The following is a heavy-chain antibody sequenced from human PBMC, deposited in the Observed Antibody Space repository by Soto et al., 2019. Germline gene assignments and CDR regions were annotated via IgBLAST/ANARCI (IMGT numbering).Heavy chain of an antibody. CDR1: GGTFSSYA. CDR2: IIPIFGTA. D-gene: IGHD6-19*01. V-gene: IGHV1-69*13. J-gene: IGHJ5*02. Sequence: ASVKVSCKASGGTFSSYAISWVRQAPGQGLEWMGGIIPIFGTANYAQKFQGRVTITADESTSTAYMELSSLRSEDTAVYYCARDWSSGPQTNWFDPWGQGTLVTVSS. CDR3: ARDWSSGPQTNWFDP.